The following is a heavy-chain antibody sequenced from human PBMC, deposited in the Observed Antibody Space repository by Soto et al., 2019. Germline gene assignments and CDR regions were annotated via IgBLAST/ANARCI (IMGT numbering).Heavy chain of an antibody. CDR3: ARDVVAATRYYYYYGMDV. CDR1: GGTFSSYA. V-gene: IGHV1-69*13. CDR2: IIPIFGTA. Sequence: SVKVSCKASGGTFSSYAISWVRQAPGQGLEWMGGIIPIFGTANYAQKFQGRVTITADESTSTAYMELSSLRSEDTAVYYCARDVVAATRYYYYYGMDVWGQGTTATVSS. D-gene: IGHD2-15*01. J-gene: IGHJ6*02.